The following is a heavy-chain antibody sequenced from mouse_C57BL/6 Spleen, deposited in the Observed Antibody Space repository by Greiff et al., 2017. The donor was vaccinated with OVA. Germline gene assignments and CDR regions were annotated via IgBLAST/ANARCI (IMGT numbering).Heavy chain of an antibody. J-gene: IGHJ3*01. CDR2: ISYDGSN. CDR3: ARTGLRTFAY. Sequence: EVQLQESGPGLVKPSQSLSLSCSVTGYSITSGYYWNWIRQFPGNNLEWMGYISYDGSNNSNPSLKNRISITRDTSKNQFFLKLKSVTTEGTATYYCARTGLRTFAYWGQGTLVTVSA. V-gene: IGHV3-6*01. D-gene: IGHD1-1*01. CDR1: GYSITSGYY.